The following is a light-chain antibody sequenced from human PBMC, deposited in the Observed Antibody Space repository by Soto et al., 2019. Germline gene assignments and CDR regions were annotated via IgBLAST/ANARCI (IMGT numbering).Light chain of an antibody. CDR2: GNS. CDR3: QSYDSSLSGLV. Sequence: QPVLTQPPSVSGAPGQRVTISCTGSSSNIGAGYDVHWYQQLPETAPKLLIYGNSNRPSGVPDRFSGSKSGTSASLAITGLQAEDEADYYCQSYDSSLSGLVFGGGTKVTVL. V-gene: IGLV1-40*01. J-gene: IGLJ2*01. CDR1: SSNIGAGYD.